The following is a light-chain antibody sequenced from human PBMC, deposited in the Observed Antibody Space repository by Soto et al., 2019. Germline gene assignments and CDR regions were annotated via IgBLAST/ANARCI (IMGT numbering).Light chain of an antibody. V-gene: IGKV3-20*01. CDR3: QQYKNWPPWT. CDR1: QSVASSY. Sequence: EVVLTQSPGTLSLSPGERVTLSCRASQSVASSYLAWYQQKPGRAPRLLFYSASSRATGIPDRFSGSGSGTDFTLTISSLQSEDFAVYYCQQYKNWPPWTFGQGTKVEIK. CDR2: SAS. J-gene: IGKJ1*01.